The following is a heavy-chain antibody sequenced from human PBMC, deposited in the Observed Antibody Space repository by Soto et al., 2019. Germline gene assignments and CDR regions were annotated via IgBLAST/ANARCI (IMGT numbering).Heavy chain of an antibody. CDR2: IYYTGST. CDR3: ARDKGPRRSYYGMGV. V-gene: IGHV4-59*01. J-gene: IGHJ6*02. Sequence: QVQLQESGPGLVKASETLSLTCTVSGGSISSYYWSWIRQPPGKGLEWIGFIYYTGSTNYNPSLRSRVTISVDTSKNQFSLKLRSVNAADTAVYFCARDKGPRRSYYGMGVWGQGTTVTVAS. D-gene: IGHD6-6*01. CDR1: GGSISSYY.